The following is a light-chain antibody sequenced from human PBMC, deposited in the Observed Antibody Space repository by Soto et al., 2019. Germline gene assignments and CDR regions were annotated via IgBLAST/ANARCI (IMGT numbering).Light chain of an antibody. CDR1: KLVGTS. J-gene: IGKJ3*01. CDR2: QTS. Sequence: DIVITQSPDTLSLSPVERASLSCGASKLVGTSMAWYHQKPGQPPRLLIYQTSIRAAGTPARFSGSGSGTDFTLSISSLEPEDFAVYYCQQRSNRPRFTFGPGTKVDIK. CDR3: QQRSNRPRFT. V-gene: IGKV3-11*01.